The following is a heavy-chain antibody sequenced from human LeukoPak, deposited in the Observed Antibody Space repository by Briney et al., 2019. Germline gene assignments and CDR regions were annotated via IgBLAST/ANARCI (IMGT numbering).Heavy chain of an antibody. V-gene: IGHV3-48*01. D-gene: IGHD3-3*01. J-gene: IGHJ4*02. Sequence: GGSLRLSCAASGFTFSSYTMNWVRQPPGKGLEWVSNIGTSSTTIYYADSVKGRFTISRDNAKNSLYLQMNSLRAEDTAVYYCAKGRSDFWSGYYLAYWGQGTLVTVSS. CDR2: IGTSSTTI. CDR1: GFTFSSYT. CDR3: AKGRSDFWSGYYLAY.